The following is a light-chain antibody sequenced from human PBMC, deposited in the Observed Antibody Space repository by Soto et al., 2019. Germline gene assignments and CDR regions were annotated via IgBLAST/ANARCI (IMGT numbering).Light chain of an antibody. Sequence: QSALTQPRSVSGSPGQSVTISCTGTSSDVGGYNYVSWYQQHPGKAPKLMIYDVSKRPSGVPDRFSGSKSGNTASLTISGSQAEDEAASSCCSYAVSYTPGYVFGTGTKVTVL. CDR1: SSDVGGYNY. CDR3: CSYAVSYTPGYV. V-gene: IGLV2-11*01. J-gene: IGLJ1*01. CDR2: DVS.